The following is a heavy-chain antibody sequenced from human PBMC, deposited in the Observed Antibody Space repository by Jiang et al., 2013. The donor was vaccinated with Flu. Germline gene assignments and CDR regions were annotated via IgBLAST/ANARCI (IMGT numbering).Heavy chain of an antibody. D-gene: IGHD5-18*01. CDR2: IYYSGST. V-gene: IGHV4-39*01. Sequence: GLVKPSETLSLTCTVSGGSISSSSYYWGWIRQPPGKGLEWIGSIYYSGSTYYNPSLKSRVTISVDTSKNQFSLKLSSVTAADTAVYYCAARSGYSYAKYFDYWGQGTLVTVSS. CDR1: GGSISSSSYY. J-gene: IGHJ4*02. CDR3: AARSGYSYAKYFDY.